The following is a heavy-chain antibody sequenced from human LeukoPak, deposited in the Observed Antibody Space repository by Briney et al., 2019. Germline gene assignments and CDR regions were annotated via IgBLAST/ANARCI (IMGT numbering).Heavy chain of an antibody. J-gene: IGHJ4*02. Sequence: GGSLRLSCAASGFTFSSYGMQWVRQAPGKGLEWVAFIHYDGSNKYYANSVKGGFTISRDNSKNTLYLHMNSLRAEDTAVYYCAKDPIRGVRPYYFSSWGQGTLVTVSS. CDR3: AKDPIRGVRPYYFSS. CDR1: GFTFSSYG. D-gene: IGHD3-10*01. V-gene: IGHV3-30*02. CDR2: IHYDGSNK.